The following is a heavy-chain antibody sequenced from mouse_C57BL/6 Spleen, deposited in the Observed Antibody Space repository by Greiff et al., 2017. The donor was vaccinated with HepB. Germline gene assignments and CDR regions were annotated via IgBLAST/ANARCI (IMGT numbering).Heavy chain of an antibody. J-gene: IGHJ2*01. V-gene: IGHV1-59*01. Sequence: VQLQQPGAELVRPGTSVKLSCKASGYTFTSYWMHWVKQRPGQGLEWIGVIDPSDSYTNYNQKFKGKATLTVDTSSSTAYMQLSSLTSEDSAVYYCAPELGPGYWGQGTTLTVSS. CDR2: IDPSDSYT. CDR3: APELGPGY. CDR1: GYTFTSYW. D-gene: IGHD4-1*01.